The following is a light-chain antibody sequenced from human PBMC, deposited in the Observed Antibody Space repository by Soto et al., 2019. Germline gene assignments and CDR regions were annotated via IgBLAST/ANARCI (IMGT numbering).Light chain of an antibody. J-gene: IGKJ2*01. Sequence: IQMTQSPYSLSASVAYSLTITMRSSQSISSSLNWYQQKPGKAPRLLIYAASTVQRGVPSGLSGSGSETDFALTISSLQHENLSSYYWQQTFLTPHTVGPGTKVDIK. CDR1: QSISSS. CDR3: QQTFLTPHT. CDR2: AAS. V-gene: IGKV1-39*01.